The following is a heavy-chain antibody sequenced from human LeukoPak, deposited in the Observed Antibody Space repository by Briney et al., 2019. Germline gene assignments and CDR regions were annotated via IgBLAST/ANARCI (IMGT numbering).Heavy chain of an antibody. CDR1: GFTFSSYS. CDR2: ISSSSGNI. V-gene: IGHV3-48*01. J-gene: IGHJ4*02. Sequence: GGSLRLSCAASGFTFSSYSMNRVRQAPGKGLEWVSYISSSSGNIYYADSVKGRFTISRDNAKTSLYLQMNSLRAEDTALYYCAKGIRIAVAGMIDYWGQGTLVTVSS. CDR3: AKGIRIAVAGMIDY. D-gene: IGHD6-19*01.